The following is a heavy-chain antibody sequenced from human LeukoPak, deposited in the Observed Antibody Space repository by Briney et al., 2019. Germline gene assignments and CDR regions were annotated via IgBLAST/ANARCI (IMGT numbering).Heavy chain of an antibody. Sequence: PGGSLRLSCAASGFTFSSYAMSWVRQAPGKGLEWVLAISGSGGSTYYADSVKGRFTISRDNSKNTLYLQMNSLRAEDTAVYYCAKDQDPLWFGELLLDYFDYWGQGTLVTVSS. CDR1: GFTFSSYA. CDR2: ISGSGGST. D-gene: IGHD3-10*01. J-gene: IGHJ4*02. V-gene: IGHV3-23*01. CDR3: AKDQDPLWFGELLLDYFDY.